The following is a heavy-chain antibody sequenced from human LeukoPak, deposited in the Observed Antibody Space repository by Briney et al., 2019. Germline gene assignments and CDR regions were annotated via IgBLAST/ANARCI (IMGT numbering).Heavy chain of an antibody. V-gene: IGHV5-51*01. CDR2: IYPDDSDT. J-gene: IGHJ4*02. CDR1: GYSFTSKW. CDR3: AGGQFSELRSLDWYVAY. D-gene: IGHD3-9*01. Sequence: GESLKISCKGSGYSFTSKWIGWVRQMPGKGLEWLGIIYPDDSDTRYSPSFRGQVTISADKSISTAYLQWSSLKASDTAIYYCAGGQFSELRSLDWYVAYWGQGTLVTVSS.